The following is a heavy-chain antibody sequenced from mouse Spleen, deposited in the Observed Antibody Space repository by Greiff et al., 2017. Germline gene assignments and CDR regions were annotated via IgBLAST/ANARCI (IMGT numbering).Heavy chain of an antibody. D-gene: IGHD1-1*01. V-gene: IGHV1-58*01. CDR2: IYIGNGYT. J-gene: IGHJ1*01. CDR3: ARSGNYYGSSSYWYFDV. Sequence: EVQGVESGAELVRPGSSVKMSCKTSGYTFTSYGINWVKQRPGQGLEWIGYIYIGNGYTEYNEKFKGKATLTSDTSSSTAYMQLSSLTSEDSAIYFCARSGNYYGSSSYWYFDVWGAGTTVTVSS. CDR1: GYTFTSYG.